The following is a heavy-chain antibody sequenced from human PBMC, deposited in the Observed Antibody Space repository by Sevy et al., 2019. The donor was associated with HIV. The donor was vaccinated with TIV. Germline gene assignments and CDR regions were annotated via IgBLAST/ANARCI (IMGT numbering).Heavy chain of an antibody. CDR2: FIPILGTA. Sequence: ASVKVSCKASGGTFSSYAISWVRQAPGQGLEWMGGFIPILGTANYAQKFQGRVTITADESTSTAYMELSSLRSEDTAVYYCARDIRYCSSTSCPRGWFDPWDQGTLVTVSS. CDR3: ARDIRYCSSTSCPRGWFDP. D-gene: IGHD2-2*01. V-gene: IGHV1-69*13. CDR1: GGTFSSYA. J-gene: IGHJ5*02.